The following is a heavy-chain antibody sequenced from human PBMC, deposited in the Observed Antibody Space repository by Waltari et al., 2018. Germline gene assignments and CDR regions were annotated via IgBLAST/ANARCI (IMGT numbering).Heavy chain of an antibody. V-gene: IGHV4-39*07. Sequence: QLQLQESGPGLVKPSETLSLTCTVSGGSIISSSYYWGWIRQPPGKGLEWIGSIYYSGSTYYNPSLKSRVTVSVDTSKNQFSLKLSSVTAADTAVYYCARVRVDYDILTGHFDYWGQGTLVTVSS. J-gene: IGHJ4*02. CDR2: IYYSGST. CDR1: GGSIISSSYY. CDR3: ARVRVDYDILTGHFDY. D-gene: IGHD3-9*01.